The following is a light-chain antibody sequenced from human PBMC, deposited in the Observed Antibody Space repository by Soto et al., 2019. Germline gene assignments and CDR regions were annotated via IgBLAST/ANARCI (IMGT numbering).Light chain of an antibody. CDR2: GAS. V-gene: IGKV3-15*01. Sequence: IMVTQSPAPLSRSPVGRSXXSCRASQSVGSNLAWYQHKPGQAPRLLVYGASTRATGIPVRFSGSGSGTEFTLTINSLQSEDFAVYYCQQRSNWPWTFGQGTKVDTK. CDR1: QSVGSN. CDR3: QQRSNWPWT. J-gene: IGKJ1*01.